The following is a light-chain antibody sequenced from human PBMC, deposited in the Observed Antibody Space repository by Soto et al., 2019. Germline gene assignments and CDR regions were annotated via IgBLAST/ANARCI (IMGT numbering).Light chain of an antibody. Sequence: EIVLTQSPGTLSLSPGERATLSCRASQSVSNNYLAWYQQKPGQAPRLLIYGASNRATGIPDRFSGSGSGTEFTLTINSLQSEDFAVYYCQQRSNWPITFGQGTRLEIK. CDR3: QQRSNWPIT. V-gene: IGKV3D-20*02. CDR2: GAS. CDR1: QSVSNNY. J-gene: IGKJ5*01.